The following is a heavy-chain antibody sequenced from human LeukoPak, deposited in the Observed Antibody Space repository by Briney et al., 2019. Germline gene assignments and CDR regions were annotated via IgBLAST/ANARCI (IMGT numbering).Heavy chain of an antibody. D-gene: IGHD6-13*01. CDR1: GYTFTTYS. Sequence: ASVKVSCKASGYTFTTYSITWVRQAPGQGLEWMVWISAYNGNAKYAQRVQGRVTMATDTSTSTAYMELRSLRSDDTAVYFCARGPRLYSSSWYVPDFWGQGTLITVSS. J-gene: IGHJ4*02. V-gene: IGHV1-18*01. CDR3: ARGPRLYSSSWYVPDF. CDR2: ISAYNGNA.